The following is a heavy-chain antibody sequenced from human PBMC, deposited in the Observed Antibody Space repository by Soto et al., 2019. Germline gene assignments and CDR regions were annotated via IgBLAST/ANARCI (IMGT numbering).Heavy chain of an antibody. D-gene: IGHD5-12*01. Sequence: ASVKVSCKASGYTFTRSGISWVRQAPGQGPEWMGWISSYNGDTNYAQTFQGRVTMTTDTSTSTAYMELRSLRSDDTAVYYCAREGVAPYFYCGMDVWGQGTPVNVSS. CDR3: AREGVAPYFYCGMDV. CDR1: GYTFTRSG. V-gene: IGHV1-18*01. CDR2: ISSYNGDT. J-gene: IGHJ6*02.